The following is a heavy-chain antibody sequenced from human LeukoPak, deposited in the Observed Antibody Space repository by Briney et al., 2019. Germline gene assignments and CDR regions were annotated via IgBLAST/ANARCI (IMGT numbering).Heavy chain of an antibody. CDR3: ARDRSTSGNWFDP. CDR1: GYTFTGYY. D-gene: IGHD2-2*01. CDR2: INPNSGGT. Sequence: ASVKVSCKASGYTFTGYYMHWVQQAPGQGLEWMGWINPNSGGTNYAQKFQGRVTMTRDTSISTAYMELSRLRSDDTAVYYCARDRSTSGNWFDPWGQGTLVTVSS. V-gene: IGHV1-2*02. J-gene: IGHJ5*02.